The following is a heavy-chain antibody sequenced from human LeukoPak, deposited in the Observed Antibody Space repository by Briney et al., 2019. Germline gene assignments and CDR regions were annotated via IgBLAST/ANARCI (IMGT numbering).Heavy chain of an antibody. J-gene: IGHJ6*02. CDR1: GFTFSSYA. CDR3: ARAFIPSLATMIVTHGYYYYGMDA. V-gene: IGHV3-30-3*01. CDR2: ISYDGSNK. D-gene: IGHD3-22*01. Sequence: GGSLRLSCAASGFTFSSYAMHWVRQAPGKGLEWVAVISYDGSNKYYADSVKGRFTISRDNSKNTLYLQMNSLRAEDTAVYYCARAFIPSLATMIVTHGYYYYGMDAWGQGTTVTVSS.